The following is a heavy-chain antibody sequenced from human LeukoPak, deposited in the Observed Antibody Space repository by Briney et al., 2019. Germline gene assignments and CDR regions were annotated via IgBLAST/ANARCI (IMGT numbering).Heavy chain of an antibody. Sequence: GGSLRLSCAASGFNLGNYAMSWFRQAPGKGLEWVSAISGNGLNTYYADSVKGRFTISGESSGNTLSLQMNNLRAEDTAVYYCAKGVRLWFAFYFDYWGQGTLVTVSS. D-gene: IGHD3-10*01. J-gene: IGHJ4*02. CDR1: GFNLGNYA. CDR3: AKGVRLWFAFYFDY. V-gene: IGHV3-23*01. CDR2: ISGNGLNT.